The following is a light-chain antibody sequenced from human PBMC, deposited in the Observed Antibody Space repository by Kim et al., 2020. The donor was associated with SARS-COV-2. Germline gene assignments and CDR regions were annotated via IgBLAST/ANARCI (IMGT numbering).Light chain of an antibody. Sequence: ETVLTQSPATLSLSPGDRATLSCRTSQSVSFQLVWYQQKPGQAPRLVMFDASKRAAGIPDRFSGSGSGTDFSLTISSLEPEDFAVYYCHQRSNWPRTFGQGTKVDIK. CDR1: QSVSFQ. CDR2: DAS. CDR3: HQRSNWPRT. V-gene: IGKV3-11*01. J-gene: IGKJ1*01.